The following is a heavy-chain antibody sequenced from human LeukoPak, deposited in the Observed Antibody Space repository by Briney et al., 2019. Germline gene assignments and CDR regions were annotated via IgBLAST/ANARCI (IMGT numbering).Heavy chain of an antibody. J-gene: IGHJ3*02. CDR1: GFSFSDAW. V-gene: IGHV3-15*01. CDR3: TTVGEHSPSGAFDI. Sequence: GGSLRLSCATSGFSFSDAWMSWVRQAPGKGLEWVGRIKSKTDGGTTDYAAPVKGRFTISRDDSKNTLYLQMNSLKTEDTAVYYCTTVGEHSPSGAFDIWGQGTMVTVSS. D-gene: IGHD2-15*01. CDR2: IKSKTDGGTT.